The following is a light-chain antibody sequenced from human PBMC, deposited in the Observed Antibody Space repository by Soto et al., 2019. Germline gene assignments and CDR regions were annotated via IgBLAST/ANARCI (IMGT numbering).Light chain of an antibody. CDR1: QSVSSN. CDR3: QQYNNWPPET. CDR2: GAS. Sequence: EIVMTQSPATLSVSPGERATLSCRASQSVSSNLAWYQQKPGQAHRLLIYGASTRATGIPARFSGSGSGTEFTLTISSLQSEDFAVYYSQQYNNWPPETFGQGTKVEIK. V-gene: IGKV3-15*01. J-gene: IGKJ1*01.